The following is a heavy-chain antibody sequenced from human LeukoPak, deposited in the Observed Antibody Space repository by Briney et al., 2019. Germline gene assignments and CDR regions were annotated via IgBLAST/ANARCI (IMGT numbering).Heavy chain of an antibody. D-gene: IGHD1-1*01. CDR3: ARVAGTTYAFDI. V-gene: IGHV3-33*08. J-gene: IGHJ3*02. CDR2: IWYDGSNK. CDR1: GFTFSSYW. Sequence: GGSLRLSCAASGFTFSSYWMSWVRQAPGKGLEWVAVIWYDGSNKYYADSVKGRFTISRDNSKNTLYLQMNSLRAEDTAVYYCARVAGTTYAFDIWGQGTMVTISS.